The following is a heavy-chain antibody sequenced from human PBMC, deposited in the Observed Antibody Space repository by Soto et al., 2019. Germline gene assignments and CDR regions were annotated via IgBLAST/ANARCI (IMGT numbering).Heavy chain of an antibody. CDR1: GFTFSSYS. V-gene: IGHV3-48*02. CDR3: AKAWTGYYYDAFDI. J-gene: IGHJ3*02. CDR2: ISSSSSTI. Sequence: GGSLRLSCAASGFTFSSYSMNWVRQAPGKGLEWVSYISSSSSTIYYADSVKGRFTISRDNVKNSLYLQMNSLRDEDTAVYYCAKAWTGYYYDAFDIWGQGTMVTVS. D-gene: IGHD3-9*01.